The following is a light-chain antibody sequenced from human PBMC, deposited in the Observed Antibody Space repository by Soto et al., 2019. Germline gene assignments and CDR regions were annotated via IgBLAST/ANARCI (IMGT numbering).Light chain of an antibody. CDR1: QSISSW. J-gene: IGKJ1*01. V-gene: IGKV1-5*03. CDR2: KAY. CDR3: QQYNSYPWT. Sequence: DIQMTQSPSTLSASVGDRVTITCRASQSISSWLAWYQQKPGKAPKLLIYKAYSLESGVPSRFSGSGSGTEFTLTIRSLQPDDFATYYCQQYNSYPWTFGQGTKVEIK.